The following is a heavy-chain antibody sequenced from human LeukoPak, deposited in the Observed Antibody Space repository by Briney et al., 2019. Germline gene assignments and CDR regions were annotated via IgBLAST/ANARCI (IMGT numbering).Heavy chain of an antibody. D-gene: IGHD3-10*01. CDR1: GVTFSSYS. J-gene: IGHJ4*02. CDR3: ARDGLWFGELLLRLDY. V-gene: IGHV3-48*04. Sequence: GGSLRLSCAAPGVTFSSYSMNWVRQAPGKGLEWVSYISSSSTIYYADSVKGRFTISRDNAKNSLYLQMNSLRAEDTAVYYCARDGLWFGELLLRLDYWGQGTLVTVSS. CDR2: ISSSSTI.